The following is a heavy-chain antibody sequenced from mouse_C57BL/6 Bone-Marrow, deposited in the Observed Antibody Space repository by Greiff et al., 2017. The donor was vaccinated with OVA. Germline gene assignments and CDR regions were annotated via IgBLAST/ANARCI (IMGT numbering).Heavy chain of an antibody. Sequence: EVQLQQSGPELVKPGASVKISCKASGYTFTDYYMNWVKQSHGKSLEWIGDINPNNGGTSYNQKFKGKATLTVDKSSSTAYMELRSLTSEDSAVYYCARKGPFYYYGSYWYFDVWGTGTTVTVSS. CDR2: INPNNGGT. D-gene: IGHD1-1*01. CDR1: GYTFTDYY. CDR3: ARKGPFYYYGSYWYFDV. V-gene: IGHV1-26*01. J-gene: IGHJ1*03.